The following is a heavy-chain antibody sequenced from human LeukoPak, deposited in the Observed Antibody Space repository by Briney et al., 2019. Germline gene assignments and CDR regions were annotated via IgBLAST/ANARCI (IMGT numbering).Heavy chain of an antibody. J-gene: IGHJ4*02. CDR1: GFTFSSHA. V-gene: IGHV3-23*01. Sequence: PGGSLRLSCAASGFTFSSHAVSWVRQPPGKGLEWVSSVSGGGGTTYYADSVKGQFTISRDNSKSTLYLQMNSLRAEDTAVYYCANGDAGRPSEGLDYWGRGTLVTVSS. CDR3: ANGDAGRPSEGLDY. CDR2: VSGGGGTT. D-gene: IGHD6-6*01.